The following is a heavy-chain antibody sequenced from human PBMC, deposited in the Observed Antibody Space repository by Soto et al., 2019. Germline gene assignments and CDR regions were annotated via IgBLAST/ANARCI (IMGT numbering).Heavy chain of an antibody. CDR1: GFTFSNYA. J-gene: IGHJ6*02. Sequence: EVQLLESGGGLVQPGGSLRLSCGVSGFTFSNYAMSWVRQAPGKGLEWVSAINIGGDTTYYADSVKGRFTMSRDNSKNTLYLQMNRLRAEDTAVYYCAKLLVTQMPYYYYGLDVWGQGTTVTVSS. CDR2: INIGGDTT. D-gene: IGHD2-21*02. CDR3: AKLLVTQMPYYYYGLDV. V-gene: IGHV3-23*01.